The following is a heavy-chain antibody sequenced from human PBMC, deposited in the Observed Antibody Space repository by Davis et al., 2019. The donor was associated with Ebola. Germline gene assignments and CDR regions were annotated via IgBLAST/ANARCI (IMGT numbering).Heavy chain of an antibody. CDR3: AKDSGSGSDAFDI. D-gene: IGHD3-10*01. J-gene: IGHJ3*02. CDR1: GFTVSSNY. Sequence: GESLKISCAASGFTVSSNYMSWVRQAPGKGLEWVSSISSSSYIYYADSVKGRFTISRDNSKNTLYLQMNSLRAEDTAVYYCAKDSGSGSDAFDIWGQGTMVTVSS. CDR2: ISSSSYI. V-gene: IGHV3-53*01.